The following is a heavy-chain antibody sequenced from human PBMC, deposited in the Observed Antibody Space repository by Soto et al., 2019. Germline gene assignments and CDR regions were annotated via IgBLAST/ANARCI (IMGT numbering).Heavy chain of an antibody. J-gene: IGHJ4*02. Sequence: SETLSLTCTVSGGSISSSSYYWGWIRQPPGKGLEWIGSIYFSGSTYYNPSLKSRVTISVDTSKNQFSLKLSSVTAADTAVYYCERHPRYSCNYEYFDYWGQGTLDTVSS. D-gene: IGHD1-7*01. V-gene: IGHV4-39*01. CDR3: ERHPRYSCNYEYFDY. CDR1: GGSISSSSYY. CDR2: IYFSGST.